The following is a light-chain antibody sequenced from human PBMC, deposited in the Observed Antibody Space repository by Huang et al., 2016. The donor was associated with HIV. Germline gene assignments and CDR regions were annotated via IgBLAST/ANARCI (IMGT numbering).Light chain of an antibody. J-gene: IGKJ5*01. V-gene: IGKV1-NL1*01. CDR1: QGISNS. CDR2: AAS. CDR3: QQYYSTPPIT. Sequence: DIQMTQSPSSLSASVGDRVTITCRASQGISNSLAWYQQTPGKAPKLLLYAASRLKSGVPSRFSGSGSGTDYTRTISSLQPEDFATYYCQQYYSTPPITFGQGTRLEIK.